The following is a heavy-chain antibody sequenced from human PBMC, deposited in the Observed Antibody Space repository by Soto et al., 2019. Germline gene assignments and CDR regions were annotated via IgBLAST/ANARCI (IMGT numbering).Heavy chain of an antibody. D-gene: IGHD4-17*01. J-gene: IGHJ6*03. V-gene: IGHV3-74*01. CDR3: AREDYRTRSYYYYMDV. Sequence: EVQLVESGGGLVQPGGSLRLSCAASGFTFSSYWMHWVRQAPGKGLVWVSRINSDGSSTSYADSVKGGFTISRDNAKNTLYLQMNSLRAEDTAVYYCAREDYRTRSYYYYMDVWGKGTTVTVSS. CDR1: GFTFSSYW. CDR2: INSDGSST.